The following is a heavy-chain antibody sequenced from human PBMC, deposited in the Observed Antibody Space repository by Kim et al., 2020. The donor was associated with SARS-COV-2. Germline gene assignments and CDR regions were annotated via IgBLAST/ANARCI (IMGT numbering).Heavy chain of an antibody. D-gene: IGHD1-26*01. CDR3: ARHGGTYFRSYFDS. Sequence: NPALKGRVSISVDTSKNPFSLKLSSVTAADTAVYYCARHGGTYFRSYFDSWGQGTLVTVSS. V-gene: IGHV4-39*01. J-gene: IGHJ4*02.